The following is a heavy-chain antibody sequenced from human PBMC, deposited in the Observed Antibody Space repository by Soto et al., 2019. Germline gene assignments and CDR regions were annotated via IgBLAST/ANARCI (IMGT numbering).Heavy chain of an antibody. J-gene: IGHJ5*02. V-gene: IGHV4-31*02. CDR2: IYYRGST. CDR3: ARGVLPVNYEQNGFGP. D-gene: IGHD4-4*01. Sequence: ACLTICLTWPFAGGSIRSGGCYWSWISQHPGKGLEWIGYIYYRGSTYYNPSLKSRVTISVDTSKNQFSLKLSSVTAADTAVYYCARGVLPVNYEQNGFGPWGQGTLVTVSS. CDR1: GGSIRSGGCY.